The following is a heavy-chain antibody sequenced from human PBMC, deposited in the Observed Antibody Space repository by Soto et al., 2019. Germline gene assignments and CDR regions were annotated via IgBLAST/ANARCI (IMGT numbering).Heavy chain of an antibody. CDR3: ARGAKGFLEWSTPYYYYYGMDV. CDR1: GFTFSDYY. J-gene: IGHJ6*02. V-gene: IGHV3-11*01. CDR2: ISSSGSTI. D-gene: IGHD3-3*01. Sequence: GGSLRLSCAASGFTFSDYYMSWIRQAPGKGLEWVSYISSSGSTIYYADSVKGRFTISRDNAKNSLYLQMNSLRAEDTAVYYCARGAKGFLEWSTPYYYYYGMDVWGQGTTVTVYS.